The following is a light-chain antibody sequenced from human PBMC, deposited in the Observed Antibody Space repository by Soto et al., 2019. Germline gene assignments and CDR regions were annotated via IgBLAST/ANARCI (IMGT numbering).Light chain of an antibody. CDR3: QQRTTCPVT. CDR2: DAS. CDR1: KSVNTY. J-gene: IGKJ2*01. Sequence: EIVLTQSPATLSLSPGESATLSYRASKSVNTYLAWYRQKPGQSPRLLTSDASNRAAAIPARFSGSGSRTDFTLTITSLEPDDFAVYYCQQRTTCPVTFGQGTKLEIK. V-gene: IGKV3-11*01.